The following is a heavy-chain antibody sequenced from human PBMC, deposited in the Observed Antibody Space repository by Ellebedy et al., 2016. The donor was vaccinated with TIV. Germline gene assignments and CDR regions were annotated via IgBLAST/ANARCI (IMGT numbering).Heavy chain of an antibody. CDR3: AREAIDYEGFYYGMDV. CDR2: TRYDGSNK. D-gene: IGHD4-17*01. Sequence: GESLKISCAASGFTFSSYAMSWVRQAPGKGLEWVAFTRYDGSNKYYADSVKGRFTISRDNSKNTLYLQMNSLRADDTAVYYCAREAIDYEGFYYGMDVWGQGTTVTVSS. J-gene: IGHJ6*02. CDR1: GFTFSSYA. V-gene: IGHV3-30*02.